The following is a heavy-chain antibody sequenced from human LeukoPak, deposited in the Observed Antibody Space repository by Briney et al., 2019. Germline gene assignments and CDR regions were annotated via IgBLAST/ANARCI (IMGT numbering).Heavy chain of an antibody. D-gene: IGHD1-26*01. J-gene: IGHJ3*02. Sequence: SETLSLTCSVSGGSISGALYSRVWIRQAPGKVLEWIGTIYDSGTTYYNPSLQSRVSISVDTSNNQFSLNLNFVTAADTAVYYCARGVLLKGGFDMWGQGTMVTVSS. CDR1: GGSISGALYS. CDR2: IYDSGTT. V-gene: IGHV4-39*01. CDR3: ARGVLLKGGFDM.